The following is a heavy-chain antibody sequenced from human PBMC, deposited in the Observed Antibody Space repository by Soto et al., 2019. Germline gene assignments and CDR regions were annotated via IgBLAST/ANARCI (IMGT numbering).Heavy chain of an antibody. J-gene: IGHJ4*01. CDR2: INYSGSP. CDR1: GGSIIRVGYY. D-gene: IGHD3-22*01. Sequence: PSEPLSLTCTVSGGSIIRVGYYWSWIRHHPGKGLEWIGYINYSGSPNYNPSLTSRVITSRDTPKNQLSLNLSSVTAADTAIHYCARHYYNRKVYGYWDHGTLVTVSS. V-gene: IGHV4-31*03. CDR3: ARHYYNRKVYGY.